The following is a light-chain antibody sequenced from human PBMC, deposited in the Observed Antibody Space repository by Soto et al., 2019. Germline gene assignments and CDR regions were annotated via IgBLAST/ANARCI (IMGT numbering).Light chain of an antibody. CDR1: SSNVGSNF. Sequence: QSALTQPPSVSGTPGQRVTISCSGSSSNVGSNFVYWYKQSPGTAPKLLIYRTDQRPSGVPDRFSGSKPGTSASLAISGLRSDDEADYYCAAWDNSLRWVFGGGTKLTVL. CDR3: AAWDNSLRWV. J-gene: IGLJ3*02. CDR2: RTD. V-gene: IGLV1-47*01.